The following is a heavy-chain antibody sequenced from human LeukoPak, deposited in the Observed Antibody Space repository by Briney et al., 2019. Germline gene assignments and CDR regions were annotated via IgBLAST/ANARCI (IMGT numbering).Heavy chain of an antibody. CDR3: VSNSYGYEGEDY. CDR1: GYTFTSYG. V-gene: IGHV1-18*01. CDR2: ISACNGNT. J-gene: IGHJ4*02. D-gene: IGHD5-18*01. Sequence: GASVKVSCKASGYTFTSYGISWVRQAPGQGLEWMGWISACNGNTNYAQKLQGRVTMTTDTSTSTAYMELRSLRSDDTAVYYCVSNSYGYEGEDYWGQGTLVTVSS.